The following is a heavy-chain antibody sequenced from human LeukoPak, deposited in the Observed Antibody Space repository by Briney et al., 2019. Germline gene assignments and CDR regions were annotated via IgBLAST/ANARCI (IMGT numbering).Heavy chain of an antibody. Sequence: GGSLRLSCAASGFTVSSNYMSWVRQAPGKGLEWVSVIYSGGSTYYADSVKGRSTITRDNSKNTLYLQINSLRAEDTAVYYCARKRGYSYGNFDYWGQGTLVTVSS. CDR1: GFTVSSNY. V-gene: IGHV3-66*02. CDR3: ARKRGYSYGNFDY. D-gene: IGHD5-18*01. J-gene: IGHJ4*02. CDR2: IYSGGST.